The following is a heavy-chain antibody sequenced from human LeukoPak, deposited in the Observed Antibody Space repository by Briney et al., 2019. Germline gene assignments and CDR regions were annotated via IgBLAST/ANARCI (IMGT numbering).Heavy chain of an antibody. CDR3: ATGVATAFTY. J-gene: IGHJ4*02. CDR2: INPDSGDS. Sequence: SSVKVSGKASGYTFTGYYIHWVRQAPGQGLEWMAFINPDSGDSYSAPKFQGRVTMTRDTSISTASMEVSWLTSDDTAVYYCATGVATAFTYWGQGTLVIVSS. CDR1: GYTFTGYY. V-gene: IGHV1-2*02. D-gene: IGHD5-12*01.